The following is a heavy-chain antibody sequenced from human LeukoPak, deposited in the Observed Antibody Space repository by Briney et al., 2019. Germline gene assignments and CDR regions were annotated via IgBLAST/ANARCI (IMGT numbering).Heavy chain of an antibody. CDR1: GYSISSGYY. CDR2: IYHSGST. V-gene: IGHV4-38-2*02. D-gene: IGHD1-26*01. J-gene: IGHJ4*02. CDR3: ARVGGIVGATVGY. Sequence: SETLSLTCTVSGYSISSGYYWGWIRQPPGKGLAWIGSIYHSGSTYYNPSLKSRVTISVDTSKNQFSLKLSSVTAADTAVYYCARVGGIVGATVGYWGQGTLVTVSS.